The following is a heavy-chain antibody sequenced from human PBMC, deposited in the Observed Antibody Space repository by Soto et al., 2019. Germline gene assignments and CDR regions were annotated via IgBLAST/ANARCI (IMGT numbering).Heavy chain of an antibody. CDR3: ARDCGRYYDFWSGYSLPCDY. CDR2: IWYDGSNK. CDR1: GFTLSSSG. D-gene: IGHD3-3*01. Sequence: GGSLRLSCAASGFTLSSSGMHWVRQAPGKGLEWVAVIWYDGSNKYYADSVKGRFTISRDNSKNTLYMQMKRLRAEDTAVYYCARDCGRYYDFWSGYSLPCDYWGQGTLVTVSS. J-gene: IGHJ4*02. V-gene: IGHV3-33*01.